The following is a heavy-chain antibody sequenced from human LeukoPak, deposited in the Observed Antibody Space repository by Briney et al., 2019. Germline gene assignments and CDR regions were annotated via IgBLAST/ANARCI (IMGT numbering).Heavy chain of an antibody. CDR2: IYYSGST. CDR1: GGSIISYY. D-gene: IGHD3-10*01. CDR3: ARAGFPMVRGVIGWFDP. Sequence: SETLSLTCTVSGGSIISYYWSWIRQPPGKGLEWLGYIYYSGSTNYNPSLKSRVTISVDTSKNQFSLKLSSVTAADTAVYYCARAGFPMVRGVIGWFDPWGQGTLVTVSS. V-gene: IGHV4-59*01. J-gene: IGHJ5*02.